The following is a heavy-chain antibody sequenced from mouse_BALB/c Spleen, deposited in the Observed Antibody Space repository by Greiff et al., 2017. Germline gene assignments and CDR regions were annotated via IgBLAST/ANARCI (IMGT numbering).Heavy chain of an antibody. CDR2: IRSKANNHAT. J-gene: IGHJ4*01. Sequence: EVQLVESGGGLVQPGGSMKLSCAASGFTFSDAWMYWVRQSPAKGLEWVAEIRSKANNHATYYAESVKGRFTISRDDSKSSVYLQMNSLRAEDTGNDYSTTDDDDAMEDWGEGTSGTVSS. CDR1: GFTFSDAW. V-gene: IGHV6-6*01. D-gene: IGHD2-4*01. CDR3: TTDDDDAMED.